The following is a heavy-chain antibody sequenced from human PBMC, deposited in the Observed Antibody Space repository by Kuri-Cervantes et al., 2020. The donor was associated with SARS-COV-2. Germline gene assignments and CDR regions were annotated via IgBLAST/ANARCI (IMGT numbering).Heavy chain of an antibody. D-gene: IGHD3-22*01. CDR3: ARVYYDSSGYYEVRYFDY. J-gene: IGHJ4*02. Sequence: ESLKISCTVSGGSISSYYWSWIRQPPGKGLEWIGYIYYSGSTNYNPSLKSRVTISVDTSKNQFSLKLSSVTAADTAVYYCARVYYDSSGYYEVRYFDYWDQGTLVTVSS. CDR2: IYYSGST. V-gene: IGHV4-59*01. CDR1: GGSISSYY.